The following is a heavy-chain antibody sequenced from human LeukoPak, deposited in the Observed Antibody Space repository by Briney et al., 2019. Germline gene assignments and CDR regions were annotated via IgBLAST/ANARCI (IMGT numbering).Heavy chain of an antibody. Sequence: SETLSLTRTVSGGSISSYYWSWIRQPPGKGLEWIGYIYYSGSTNYNPSLKSRVTISVDTSKNQFSLKLSSVTAADTAVYYCAMATINNWFDPWGQGTLVTVSS. CDR2: IYYSGST. CDR3: AMATINNWFDP. V-gene: IGHV4-59*01. CDR1: GGSISSYY. D-gene: IGHD5-24*01. J-gene: IGHJ5*02.